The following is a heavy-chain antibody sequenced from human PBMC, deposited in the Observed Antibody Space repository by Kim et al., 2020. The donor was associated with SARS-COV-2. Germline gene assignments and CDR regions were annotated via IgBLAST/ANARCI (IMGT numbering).Heavy chain of an antibody. Sequence: GGSLRLSCAASGFIFNNYWMGWVRQAPGKGLEWVANIKEDGSEDYYLGSVMGRFTISRDNAKNSLYLQMNTLTAEDPAVCYCARLRPTGTSLRYFDLWGRGTLVTVSS. V-gene: IGHV3-7*03. CDR3: ARLRPTGTSLRYFDL. CDR1: GFIFNNYW. CDR2: IKEDGSED. J-gene: IGHJ2*01. D-gene: IGHD4-17*01.